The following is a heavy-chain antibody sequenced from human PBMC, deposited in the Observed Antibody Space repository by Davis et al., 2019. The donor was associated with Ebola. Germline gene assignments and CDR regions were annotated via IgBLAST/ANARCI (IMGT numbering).Heavy chain of an antibody. D-gene: IGHD2-2*01. V-gene: IGHV1-18*01. Sequence: ASGKVSCKASGYTFSSYGISWVRQAPGQGLEWMGWISGYDGYTNYAEKVQGRVTLSTDTSTSTAYMELRSLRSDDTAVYYCARGVVPGVIGYYYMDVWGKGTTVTVS. J-gene: IGHJ6*03. CDR3: ARGVVPGVIGYYYMDV. CDR2: ISGYDGYT. CDR1: GYTFSSYG.